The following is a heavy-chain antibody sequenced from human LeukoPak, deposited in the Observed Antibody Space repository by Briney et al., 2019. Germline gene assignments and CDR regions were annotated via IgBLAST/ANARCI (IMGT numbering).Heavy chain of an antibody. CDR3: AKEIHHRYGCSAEFDP. CDR1: GFIFSSYA. Sequence: PGGSLRLSCAASGFIFSSYAMSWVRQAPGKGLEWVSAISGSGGSTYYADSVKGRFTISRDNSKNTLYLQMNSLRAEDTAVYYYAKEIHHRYGCSAEFDPWGQGTLVTVSS. J-gene: IGHJ5*02. CDR2: ISGSGGST. D-gene: IGHD4-23*01. V-gene: IGHV3-23*01.